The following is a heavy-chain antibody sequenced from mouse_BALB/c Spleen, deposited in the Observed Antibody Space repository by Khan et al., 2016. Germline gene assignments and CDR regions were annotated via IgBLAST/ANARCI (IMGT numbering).Heavy chain of an antibody. CDR1: GYTSANYW. J-gene: IGHJ3*01. V-gene: IGHV1-87*01. Sequence: QVRLQQSGAELARPGASVRLSCKASGYTSANYWMQWVKQRPGQGLEWIGSIYPGDGDTRYSQKFKDKATLTADKSSSSAYMHLRSVASEDSGVYYCADALFVYWGQGTLVTVSA. CDR3: ADALFVY. CDR2: IYPGDGDT.